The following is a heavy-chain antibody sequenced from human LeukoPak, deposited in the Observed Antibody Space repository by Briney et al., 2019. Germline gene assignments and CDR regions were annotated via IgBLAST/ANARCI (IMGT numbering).Heavy chain of an antibody. CDR3: ATAGAALGGFDY. Sequence: ASVKVSCKVSGYTLTELSMHWVRQAPGKGPEWMGGFDPEDGETIYAQKFQGRVTMTEDTSTDTAYMELSSLRSEDTAVYYCATAGAALGGFDYWGQGTLVTVSS. CDR1: GYTLTELS. J-gene: IGHJ4*02. V-gene: IGHV1-24*01. CDR2: FDPEDGET. D-gene: IGHD3-16*01.